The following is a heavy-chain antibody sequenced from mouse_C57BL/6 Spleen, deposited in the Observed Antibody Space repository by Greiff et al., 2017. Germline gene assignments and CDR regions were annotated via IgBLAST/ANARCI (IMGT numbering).Heavy chain of an antibody. Sequence: QVQLQQPGTELVKPGASVKLSCKASGYTFTSYWMHWVKQRPGQGLEWIGNINPSNGGTNYNEKFKSKATLTVDKSSSTAYMQLSSLTSEDSAVYYCARFITTVVAYYAMDYWGQGTSVTVSS. D-gene: IGHD1-1*01. J-gene: IGHJ4*01. CDR2: INPSNGGT. V-gene: IGHV1-53*01. CDR1: GYTFTSYW. CDR3: ARFITTVVAYYAMDY.